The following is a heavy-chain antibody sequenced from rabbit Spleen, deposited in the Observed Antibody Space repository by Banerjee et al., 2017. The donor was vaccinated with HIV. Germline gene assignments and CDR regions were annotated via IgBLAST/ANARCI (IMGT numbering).Heavy chain of an antibody. CDR3: ARDHVSSAGYSLHL. Sequence: QEQLEESGGGLVKPEGSLTLTCKASGFSFSDRDVMCWVRQAPGKGLEWIACINTATGKPVYATWAKGRFTISRTSSTTVTLQMTSLTAADTATYFCARDHVSSAGYSLHLWGPGTLVTVS. V-gene: IGHV1S45*01. CDR1: GFSFSDRDV. D-gene: IGHD7-1*01. J-gene: IGHJ4*01. CDR2: INTATGKP.